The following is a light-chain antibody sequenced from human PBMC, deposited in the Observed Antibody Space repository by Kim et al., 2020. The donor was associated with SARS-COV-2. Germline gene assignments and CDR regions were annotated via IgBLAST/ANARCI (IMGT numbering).Light chain of an antibody. J-gene: IGLJ2*01. CDR3: NSRDSSGNPVG. V-gene: IGLV3-19*01. CDR1: SLRSYY. CDR2: GKN. Sequence: SSELTQDPAVSVALGQTVRLTCQGDSLRSYYASWYQQKPGQAPVLVIYGKNNRPSGIPDRFSGSSSGNTASLTITGAQAEDEADYYCNSRDSSGNPVGFG.